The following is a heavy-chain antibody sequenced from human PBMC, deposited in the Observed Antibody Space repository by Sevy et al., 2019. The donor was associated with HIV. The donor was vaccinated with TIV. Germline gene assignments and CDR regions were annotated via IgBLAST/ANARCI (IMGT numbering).Heavy chain of an antibody. CDR2: IYYSGST. D-gene: IGHD6-19*01. CDR3: ARRSSGWYEDHYYYYMDV. CDR1: GGSISSYY. Sequence: SETLSLTCTVSGGSISSYYWSWIRQPPGKGLEWIGYIYYSGSTNYNPSLKSRVTISVDTSKNQFSLKLSSVTAADTAAYYCARRSSGWYEDHYYYYMDVWGKGTTVTVSS. J-gene: IGHJ6*03. V-gene: IGHV4-59*08.